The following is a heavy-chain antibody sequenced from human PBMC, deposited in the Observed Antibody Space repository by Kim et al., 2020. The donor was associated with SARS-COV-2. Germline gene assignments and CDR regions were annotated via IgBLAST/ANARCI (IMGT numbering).Heavy chain of an antibody. V-gene: IGHV1-8*01. D-gene: IGHD3-10*01. Sequence: QKFQGRVTMTRNTSISTAYMELSSLRSEDTAVYYCARGLGDGSGSYDFDYWGQGTLVTVSS. J-gene: IGHJ4*02. CDR3: ARGLGDGSGSYDFDY.